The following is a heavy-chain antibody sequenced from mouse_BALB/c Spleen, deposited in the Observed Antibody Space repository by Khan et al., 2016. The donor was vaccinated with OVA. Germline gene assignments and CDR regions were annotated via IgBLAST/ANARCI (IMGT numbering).Heavy chain of an antibody. J-gene: IGHJ4*01. CDR2: IWSDGST. CDR1: GFSLTSYG. D-gene: IGHD2-12*01. CDR3: ARQPYYNYYALDY. Sequence: VQLQESGPGLVAPSQSLSITCTISGFSLTSYGIHWVRQPPGKGLEWLVVIWSDGSTTYNSTLKSRLSITKDNSKSQVFLKMNSLQTDDTAMYYCARQPYYNYYALDYGGQGTSVTVAS. V-gene: IGHV2-6-1*01.